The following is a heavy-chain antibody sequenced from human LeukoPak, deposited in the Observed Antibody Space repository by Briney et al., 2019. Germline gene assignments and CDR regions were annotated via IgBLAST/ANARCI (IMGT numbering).Heavy chain of an antibody. CDR2: IYYSGST. Sequence: SDTLSLTCTVSGGSINTSTCYWGWIRQPPGKGLEWIGGIYYSGSTKYNPSLKSRVTISVDTSKNQFSLKLTSVAAADTAVYYCAKDRSGERAFDIWGQGTMVTVSS. D-gene: IGHD1-1*01. CDR3: AKDRSGERAFDI. J-gene: IGHJ3*02. V-gene: IGHV4-39*07. CDR1: GGSINTSTCY.